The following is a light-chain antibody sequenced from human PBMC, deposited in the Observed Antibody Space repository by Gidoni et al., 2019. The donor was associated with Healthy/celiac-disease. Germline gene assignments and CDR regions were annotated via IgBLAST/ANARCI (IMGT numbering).Light chain of an antibody. CDR3: SSYTSSSTPRPGV. Sequence: QSALTQPASVSGSPGQSITISCTGTSSDVGGYNYVSWYQQHPGKAPKLMIYDVTNRPSGVSNRFSGSKSGNPASLTISGLQAEDEADYYCSSYTSSSTPRPGVFGGGTKLTVL. J-gene: IGLJ2*01. CDR2: DVT. CDR1: SSDVGGYNY. V-gene: IGLV2-14*03.